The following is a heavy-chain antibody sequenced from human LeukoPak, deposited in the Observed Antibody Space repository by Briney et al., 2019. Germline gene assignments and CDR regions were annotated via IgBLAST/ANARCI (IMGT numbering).Heavy chain of an antibody. CDR1: GVSISSFN. J-gene: IGHJ4*02. Sequence: SETLSFTCTVSGVSISSFNWSWIRHPPGKGLEWIGYISDSGSTNYNPSLKSRVTISVDTSKNQFSLRLSSVTAADTAVYYCARDPFLAYWGQGTLVTVSS. CDR2: ISDSGST. D-gene: IGHD2/OR15-2a*01. V-gene: IGHV4-59*01. CDR3: ARDPFLAY.